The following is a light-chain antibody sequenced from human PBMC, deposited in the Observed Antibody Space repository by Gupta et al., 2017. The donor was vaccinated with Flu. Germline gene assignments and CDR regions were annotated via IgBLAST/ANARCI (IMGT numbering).Light chain of an antibody. V-gene: IGLV2-14*01. Sequence: QSALTQPVSVSGSPGQSITISCTGTSSDIGGYNYVSWYQQHPGKAPKLMIYEVTNRPSGVSKRFSGSKSGNTASLTISGLQAEDEADYFCGSYTSSSTWVFGGGTKLTVL. J-gene: IGLJ3*02. CDR1: SSDIGGYNY. CDR2: EVT. CDR3: GSYTSSSTWV.